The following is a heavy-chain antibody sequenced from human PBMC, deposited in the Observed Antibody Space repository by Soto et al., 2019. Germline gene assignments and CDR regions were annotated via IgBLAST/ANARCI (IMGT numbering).Heavy chain of an antibody. Sequence: QVQMVQSGAEVKMPGSSVRVSCKASGGLFNNNAFSWVRQAPGQGLEWMGGNTPIIDTPTYAQRFQDRVTFSADESTSTAYLERGSRTPEAAAVYFCAREDMGYWCGSTCFVCDSWGQGSMVLVSS. D-gene: IGHD2-8*02. CDR2: NTPIIDTP. J-gene: IGHJ4*02. CDR1: GGLFNNNA. CDR3: AREDMGYWCGSTCFVCDS. V-gene: IGHV1-69*01.